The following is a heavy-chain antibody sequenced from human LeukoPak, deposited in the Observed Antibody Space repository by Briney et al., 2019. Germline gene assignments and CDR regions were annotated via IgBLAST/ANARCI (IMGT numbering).Heavy chain of an antibody. CDR3: ARGLNRNDYGDYGY. CDR2: IYYTGST. V-gene: IGHV4-59*01. J-gene: IGHJ4*02. CDR1: GGSLSSYY. D-gene: IGHD4-17*01. Sequence: PSETLSLTCTVSGGSLSSYYWTWIRQPPGKGLEWIGYIYYTGSTSYNPSLESRVTISVQTSKNQFSLKLSSVTAADTAVYYCARGLNRNDYGDYGYWGQGTLVTVSS.